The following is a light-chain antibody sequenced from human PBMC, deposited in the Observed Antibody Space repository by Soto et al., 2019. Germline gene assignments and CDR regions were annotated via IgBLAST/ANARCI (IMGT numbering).Light chain of an antibody. CDR3: QQYHNWPLT. V-gene: IGKV3-15*01. CDR1: QSVSGH. CDR2: DAS. Sequence: EIVLTQSPATLSVSPGERATLSCRASQSVSGHLDWYQQKPGQAPRLLIYDASTRATGIPARLSGSGSGAEFTLTISSLQSEDFAVYYCQQYHNWPLTFGG. J-gene: IGKJ4*01.